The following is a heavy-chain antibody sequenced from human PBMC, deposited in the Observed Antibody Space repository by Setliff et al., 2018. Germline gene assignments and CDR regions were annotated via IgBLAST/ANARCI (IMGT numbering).Heavy chain of an antibody. J-gene: IGHJ4*02. CDR2: INRRGST. CDR3: ARGRNVAARLFDY. V-gene: IGHV4-61*10. CDR1: GGSVNSGYDN. Sequence: KPSETLSLTCTVSGGSVNSGYDNWNWLRQPAGKGLEWIGHINRRGSTNFSPSLKSRVTISVDTSKNQFSLKVTSVTAADTAVYFCARGRNVAARLFDYWGQGTLVTV. D-gene: IGHD6-6*01.